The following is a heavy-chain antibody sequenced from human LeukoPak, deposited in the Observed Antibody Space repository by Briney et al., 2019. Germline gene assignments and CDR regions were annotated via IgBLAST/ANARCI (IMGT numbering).Heavy chain of an antibody. CDR1: GDSISSSRW. J-gene: IGHJ4*02. Sequence: PSGTLSLTCAVSGDSISSSRWWTWVRQPPGKGLEWIGEMFYSGTSNYNPSLESRVTISVDTSKNQFSLKLSSVTAADTAVYYCARRRITGGYFDYWGQGTLVTVSS. CDR3: ARRRITGGYFDY. V-gene: IGHV4-4*02. CDR2: MFYSGTS. D-gene: IGHD1-14*01.